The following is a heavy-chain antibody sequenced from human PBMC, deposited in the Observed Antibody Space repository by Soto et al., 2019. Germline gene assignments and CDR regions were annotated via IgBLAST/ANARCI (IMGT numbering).Heavy chain of an antibody. CDR2: ISYDGSNK. CDR3: AKDSLVGYSPCLDY. CDR1: GLTFSSYG. J-gene: IGHJ4*02. V-gene: IGHV3-30*18. D-gene: IGHD5-18*01. Sequence: QVQLVEAGGGVVQPGRSLRLSCAASGLTFSSYGMHWVRQAPGKGLEWVAVISYDGSNKYYADSVKGRFTISRDNYKNTLYLQMTSLRAEDTAVYYCAKDSLVGYSPCLDYWGQGTLVTVSS.